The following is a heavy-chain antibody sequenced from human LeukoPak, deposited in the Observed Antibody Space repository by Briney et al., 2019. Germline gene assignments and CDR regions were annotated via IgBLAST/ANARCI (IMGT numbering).Heavy chain of an antibody. CDR2: IYHSGGT. CDR1: GDSISSGDYY. V-gene: IGHV4-30-2*01. CDR3: ARVDYYYYMDV. J-gene: IGHJ6*03. Sequence: SQTLSLTCTVSGDSISSGDYYWSWIRQPPGKGLEWIGYIYHSGGTYHNPSLKNRITISVDRSKNQFSLKLSSVTAADTAVYYCARVDYYYYMDVWGKGTTVTVSS.